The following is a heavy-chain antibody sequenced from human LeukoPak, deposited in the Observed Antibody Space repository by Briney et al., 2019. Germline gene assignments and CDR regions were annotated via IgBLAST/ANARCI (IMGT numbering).Heavy chain of an antibody. CDR1: GFALSNYR. D-gene: IGHD2-21*01. CDR3: ARMWSYDFDI. Sequence: GGSLRLSYGASGFALSNYRMHWVRQAPGKGLEWVSFINVDSTTIYYADSVRGRFTISRDNAKNSLYLQMDSLRAEDTAVYYCARMWSYDFDIWGQGTMVTVSS. CDR2: INVDSTTI. V-gene: IGHV3-48*01. J-gene: IGHJ3*02.